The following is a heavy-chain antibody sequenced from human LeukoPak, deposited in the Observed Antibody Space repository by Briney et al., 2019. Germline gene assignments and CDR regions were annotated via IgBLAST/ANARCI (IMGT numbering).Heavy chain of an antibody. CDR3: ARWILYSSGSYSDY. J-gene: IGHJ4*02. D-gene: IGHD3-10*01. CDR2: IYYSGST. V-gene: IGHV4-59*01. CDR1: GGSISSYY. Sequence: SETLSLTCTVSGGSISSYYWSWIRQPPGKGLEWIGYIYYSGSTNYNPSLKSRVTISVDTSKNQFSLKLSSVTAADTAAYYCARWILYSSGSYSDYWGQGTLVTVSS.